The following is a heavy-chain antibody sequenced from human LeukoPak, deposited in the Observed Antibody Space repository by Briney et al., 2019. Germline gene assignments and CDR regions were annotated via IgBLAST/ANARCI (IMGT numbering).Heavy chain of an antibody. D-gene: IGHD3-22*01. CDR3: ARDSSSGYYPNWFDP. CDR1: GYTFTSYD. V-gene: IGHV1-18*01. Sequence: ASVKVSCKASGYTFTSYDINWVRQATGQGLEWMGWISAYNGNTNYAQKLQGRVTMTTDTSTSTAYMELRSLRSDDTAVYYCARDSSSGYYPNWFDPWGQGTLVTVSS. J-gene: IGHJ5*02. CDR2: ISAYNGNT.